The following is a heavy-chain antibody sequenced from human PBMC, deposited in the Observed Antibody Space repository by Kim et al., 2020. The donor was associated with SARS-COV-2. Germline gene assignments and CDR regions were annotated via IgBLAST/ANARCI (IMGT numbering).Heavy chain of an antibody. D-gene: IGHD2-21*01. CDR2: ISDYHGKT. CDR1: GYTFTSYA. Sequence: ASVKVSCKTSGYTFTSYAITWVRQAPGQGLEWMGWISDYHGKTYYAQKLKGRVSMTTDLSTSTAYMELRSLKSDDTAVYYCARGRYSFLRKEYFFYFWGQ. J-gene: IGHJ4*02. V-gene: IGHV1-18*01. CDR3: ARGRYSFLRKEYFFYF.